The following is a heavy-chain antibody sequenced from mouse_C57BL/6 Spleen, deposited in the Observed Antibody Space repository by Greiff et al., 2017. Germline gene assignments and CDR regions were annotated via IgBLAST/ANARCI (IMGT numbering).Heavy chain of an antibody. D-gene: IGHD1-1*01. J-gene: IGHJ3*01. CDR3: ERADDGVCPFAY. V-gene: IGHV1-52*01. Sequence: VQLQQSGAELARPGSSVKLSCKASGYTFTSYWMHWVKQRPIQGLEWIGNIYPTDSETHYNQKFKDKATLTVDKSCSTVDMQLSSRTSDDSAVDCSERADDGVCPFAYWGQGTLVTVSA. CDR1: GYTFTSYW. CDR2: IYPTDSET.